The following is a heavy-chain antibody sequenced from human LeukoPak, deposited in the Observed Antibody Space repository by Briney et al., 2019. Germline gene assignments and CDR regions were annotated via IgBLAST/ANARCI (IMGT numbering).Heavy chain of an antibody. D-gene: IGHD3-22*01. Sequence: GGSLRLSCAASGFTFSSYEMNWVRQAPGKGLEWVSYISTSGSPIDYGNSVKGRFTISRDNAKNSLYLQMNSLRAKDTALYYCARRGFYDTSVYLFDYWGQGTLVTVSS. CDR2: ISTSGSPI. CDR1: GFTFSSYE. CDR3: ARRGFYDTSVYLFDY. J-gene: IGHJ4*02. V-gene: IGHV3-48*03.